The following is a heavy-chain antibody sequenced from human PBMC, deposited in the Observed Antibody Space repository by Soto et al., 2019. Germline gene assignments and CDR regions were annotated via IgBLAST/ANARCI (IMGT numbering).Heavy chain of an antibody. CDR2: IDPSDSYT. D-gene: IGHD3-10*01. J-gene: IGHJ4*02. Sequence: ESLKISCKGSGYSFTSYWISWVRQMPGKGLEWMGRIDPSDSYTNYSPSFQGHVTISADKSISTAYLQWSSLKASDTAMYYCALTLPGGSGSNYWGQGTLVTVSS. CDR1: GYSFTSYW. CDR3: ALTLPGGSGSNY. V-gene: IGHV5-10-1*01.